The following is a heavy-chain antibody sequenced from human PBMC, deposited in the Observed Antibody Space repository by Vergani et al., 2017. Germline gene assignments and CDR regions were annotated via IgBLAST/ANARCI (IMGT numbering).Heavy chain of an antibody. D-gene: IGHD4/OR15-4a*01. CDR2: VSYDGTNK. Sequence: QVQLVASGGGVVQPGRSLRLSCAASGFTFTTYAMHWVRQAPGKGLEWVAVVSYDGTNKYYADSVRGRFTISRDNFNNTLYLQMNSLKVEDTALYYCAREVRSTSYWGQGTLVTVSS. V-gene: IGHV3-30-3*01. CDR1: GFTFTTYA. CDR3: AREVRSTSY. J-gene: IGHJ4*02.